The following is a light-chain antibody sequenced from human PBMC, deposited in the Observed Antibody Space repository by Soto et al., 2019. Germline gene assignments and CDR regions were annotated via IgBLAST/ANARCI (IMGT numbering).Light chain of an antibody. CDR2: DAS. CDR1: QSISSW. CDR3: QQYKSYSVWT. J-gene: IGKJ1*01. Sequence: DIQMTQSPSTLSASVGDRVTLTCRASQSISSWLAWYQKKPGKAPKLLIYDASNLESGVPSRFSGSGSGTEFTLTISSLQPDDFATYYCQQYKSYSVWTFGQGTKVEIK. V-gene: IGKV1-5*01.